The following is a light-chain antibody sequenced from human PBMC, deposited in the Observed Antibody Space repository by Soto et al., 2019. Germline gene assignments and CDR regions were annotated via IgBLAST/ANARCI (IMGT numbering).Light chain of an antibody. CDR3: ISYTSSSTVV. Sequence: QSVLTQPASVSGSPGQSITISCTGTSSDVGGYNYVSWYQQHPGKAPKLMIYDVSNRPSGVSNRFSGSKSGNTASLTISGLQAEDKAAYYCISYTSSSTVVFGGGTKLTVL. CDR1: SSDVGGYNY. J-gene: IGLJ2*01. V-gene: IGLV2-14*01. CDR2: DVS.